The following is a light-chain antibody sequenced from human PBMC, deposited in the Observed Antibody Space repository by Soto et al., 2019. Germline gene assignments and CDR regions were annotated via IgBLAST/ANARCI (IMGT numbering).Light chain of an antibody. J-gene: IGKJ1*01. CDR2: GAS. Sequence: EIVLTQSPGTLSLSAGERATLSCRASQSVSSNYLAWYQQKPGQPPRLLISGASSRATGIPDRFIGSGSGTDFTLTISSLEPEDFAVYYCQHYGRSPPSWTFGQGTRWKSN. V-gene: IGKV3-20*01. CDR1: QSVSSNY. CDR3: QHYGRSPPSWT.